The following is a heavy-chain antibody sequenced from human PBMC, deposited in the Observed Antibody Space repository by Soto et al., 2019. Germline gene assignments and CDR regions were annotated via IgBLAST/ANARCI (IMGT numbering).Heavy chain of an antibody. D-gene: IGHD6-19*01. CDR1: GYTFTGYA. CDR2: INAGNGNT. V-gene: IGHV1-3*05. J-gene: IGHJ4*02. CDR3: ASAVAVPADFDY. Sequence: QVQLVQSGAEEKKPGASVKVSCKASGYTFTGYAMHWVRQAPGQRLEWMGWINAGNGNTKYSQKFQGRGTITRDTSASTAYRELSSLRSEDTAVYYCASAVAVPADFDYWGQGTLVTVSS.